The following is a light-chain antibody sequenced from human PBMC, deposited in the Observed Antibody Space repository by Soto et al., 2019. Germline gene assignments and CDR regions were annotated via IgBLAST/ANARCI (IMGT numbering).Light chain of an antibody. CDR1: QTVSTW. Sequence: DSQDTQPPPTLSASLGDSVTITCRASQTVSTWMAWYQQIPGQAPKLLVYDASTLQSGVASRFSGSGSGTEFTLTISSLQPEDFATYYCQQYDIYSDAFGQGTKVDI. V-gene: IGKV1-5*01. J-gene: IGKJ1*01. CDR3: QQYDIYSDA. CDR2: DAS.